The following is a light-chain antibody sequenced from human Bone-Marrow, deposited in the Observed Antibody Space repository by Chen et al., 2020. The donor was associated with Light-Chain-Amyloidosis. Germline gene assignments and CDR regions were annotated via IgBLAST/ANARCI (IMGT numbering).Light chain of an antibody. Sequence: EIVLTQSPGTLSLSPGEGANLSCRASQTISSNYLTSYQQKFGQAPRLLIYGSSSRATGIPDRFTGSGSGTDFTLTINRLEPEDFAMYYCQQYGTSPLTFGGGTKVEIK. CDR2: GSS. J-gene: IGKJ4*01. CDR1: QTISSNY. V-gene: IGKV3-20*01. CDR3: QQYGTSPLT.